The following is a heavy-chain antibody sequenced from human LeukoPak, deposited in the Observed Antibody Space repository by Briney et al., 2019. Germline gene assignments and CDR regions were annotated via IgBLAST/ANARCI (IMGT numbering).Heavy chain of an antibody. CDR3: ARDSRWAIDY. J-gene: IGHJ4*02. Sequence: GGSLRLSCAASGFSFSGHWMNWVRQPPGKGLEWVANMKADGSEKYYVDSVKGRFTSSRDDAKRTVDLQMDNLRAEDTAVYYCARDSRWAIDYWGQGTLVTFST. CDR2: MKADGSEK. CDR1: GFSFSGHW. D-gene: IGHD6-13*01. V-gene: IGHV3-7*01.